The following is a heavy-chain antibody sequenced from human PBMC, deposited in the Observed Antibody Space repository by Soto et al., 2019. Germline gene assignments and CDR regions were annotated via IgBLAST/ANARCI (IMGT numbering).Heavy chain of an antibody. V-gene: IGHV4-30-4*01. CDR2: IYYSGST. CDR3: ARERPDGARLDP. J-gene: IGHJ5*02. Sequence: QVQLQESGPGLVKPSQTLSLTCTVSGGSISSGDYYWSWIRQPRGKGLEWIGYIYYSGSTFYNPSLKSRLTISVDTSKNQFSLKLSSVTAADTAVYYCARERPDGARLDPWGQGTLVTVSS. CDR1: GGSISSGDYY. D-gene: IGHD6-6*01.